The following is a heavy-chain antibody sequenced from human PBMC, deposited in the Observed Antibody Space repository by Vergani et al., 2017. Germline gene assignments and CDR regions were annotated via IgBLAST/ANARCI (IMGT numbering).Heavy chain of an antibody. V-gene: IGHV3-33*01. J-gene: IGHJ5*02. D-gene: IGHD5-18*01. Sequence: QVQLVESGGGVVQPGRSLRLSCAASGFTFNQYGMHWVRQAPGKGLEWVAVTWYDGNNKQYADSVKGRFTISRDNSKSTMYLQMNSLRDEDTGVYYCATTAVDTAPPWGQGTLVTVSS. CDR3: ATTAVDTAPP. CDR2: TWYDGNNK. CDR1: GFTFNQYG.